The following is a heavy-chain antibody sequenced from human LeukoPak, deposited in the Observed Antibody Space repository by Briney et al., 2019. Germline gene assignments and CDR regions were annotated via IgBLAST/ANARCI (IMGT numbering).Heavy chain of an antibody. V-gene: IGHV4-34*01. Sequence: SETLSLTCAVYGGSFSGYYWSWIRQPPGKGLEWIGEINHSGSTNYNPSLKSRVTISVDTSKNQFSLKLSSVTAADTAVYYCARGLLYYDFWSGFWGFDPWGQGTLVTVSS. D-gene: IGHD3-3*01. CDR3: ARGLLYYDFWSGFWGFDP. J-gene: IGHJ5*02. CDR1: GGSFSGYY. CDR2: INHSGST.